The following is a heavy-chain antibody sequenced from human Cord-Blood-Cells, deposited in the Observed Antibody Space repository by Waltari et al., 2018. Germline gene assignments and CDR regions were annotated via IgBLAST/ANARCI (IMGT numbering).Heavy chain of an antibody. Sequence: QVQLQQSGPGLVKPSQTLSLTCAISGDSVSSNSAAWNLLRQSPSRGLEWLGRTSYKSKWYNDCAVSVKSRLTSNPDTSKIQFSLQLNSVTPEDTAVYYCARRNSSIAARAFDIWGQGTMVTVSS. V-gene: IGHV6-1*01. D-gene: IGHD6-6*01. CDR1: GDSVSSNSAA. J-gene: IGHJ3*02. CDR3: ARRNSSIAARAFDI. CDR2: TSYKSKWYN.